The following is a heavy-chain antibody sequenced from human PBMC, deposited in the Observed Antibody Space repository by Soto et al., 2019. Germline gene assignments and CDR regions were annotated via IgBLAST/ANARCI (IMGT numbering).Heavy chain of an antibody. D-gene: IGHD4-4*01. Sequence: QVQLVESGGGVVQPGRSLRLSCAASGFTFSSYGMHWVRQAPGKGLEWVAVISYDGSNKYYADSVKGRITISRDNSKNTLYLQMNSLRAEDTAVYYCAKVDSNYDYLPDYWGQGTLVTVSS. J-gene: IGHJ4*02. V-gene: IGHV3-30*18. CDR2: ISYDGSNK. CDR1: GFTFSSYG. CDR3: AKVDSNYDYLPDY.